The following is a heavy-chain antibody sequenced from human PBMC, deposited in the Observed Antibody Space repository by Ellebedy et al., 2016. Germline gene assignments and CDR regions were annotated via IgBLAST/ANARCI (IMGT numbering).Heavy chain of an antibody. Sequence: GESLKISXAASGFTFSSYWMSWVRQAPGKGLEWVANIKQDGSEKYYVDSVKGRFTISRDNAKNSLYLQMNSLRAEDTAVYYCAREPEGAFDIWGQGTMVTVSS. CDR2: IKQDGSEK. V-gene: IGHV3-7*01. CDR3: AREPEGAFDI. J-gene: IGHJ3*02. CDR1: GFTFSSYW. D-gene: IGHD1-14*01.